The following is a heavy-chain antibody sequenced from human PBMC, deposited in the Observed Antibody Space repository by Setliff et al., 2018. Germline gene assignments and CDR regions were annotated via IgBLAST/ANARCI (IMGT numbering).Heavy chain of an antibody. Sequence: ASVKVSCKATGYTFTSYGISWVRQVPGQGLEWMGWITIYNGNTNYAQKFQDRVSMTTDASTGTAYMELSSLTSDDTAVYYCARAHLTGSGSYFGFDYWGQGTLVTVSS. CDR2: ITIYNGNT. J-gene: IGHJ4*02. CDR1: GYTFTSYG. CDR3: ARAHLTGSGSYFGFDY. V-gene: IGHV1-18*01. D-gene: IGHD1-26*01.